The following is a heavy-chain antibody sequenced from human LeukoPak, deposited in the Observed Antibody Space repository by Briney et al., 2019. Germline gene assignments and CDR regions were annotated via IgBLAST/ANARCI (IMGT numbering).Heavy chain of an antibody. V-gene: IGHV3-30*04. D-gene: IGHD6-19*01. Sequence: GRSLRLSCAASGFTFSSYAMHWVRQAPGKGLEWVAVISYDGSNKYYADSVKGRFTISRDNSKNTLYLQMNSLRAEDTAVYYCARGRGAFEQWLVDWGQGTLVTVSS. CDR2: ISYDGSNK. CDR1: GFTFSSYA. J-gene: IGHJ4*02. CDR3: ARGRGAFEQWLVD.